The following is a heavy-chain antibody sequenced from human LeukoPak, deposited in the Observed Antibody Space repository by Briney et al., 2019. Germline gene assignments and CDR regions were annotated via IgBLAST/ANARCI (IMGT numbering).Heavy chain of an antibody. CDR2: IYYSGST. CDR1: GGSISSYY. V-gene: IGHV4-59*01. Sequence: SETLSLTCTVSGGSISSYYWSWIRQPPGKGLEWIGYIYYSGSTNYNPSLKSRVTISVDTSKNQFSLKLSSVTAADTAVYYCARDTSGYYFDYWDQGTLVTVSS. J-gene: IGHJ4*02. D-gene: IGHD3-22*01. CDR3: ARDTSGYYFDY.